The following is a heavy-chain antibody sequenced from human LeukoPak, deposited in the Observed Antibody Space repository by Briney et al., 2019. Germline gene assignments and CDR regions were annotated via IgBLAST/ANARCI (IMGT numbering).Heavy chain of an antibody. CDR1: GGSISSGGYY. D-gene: IGHD2-21*02. CDR2: IYYSGST. Sequence: SQTLSLTCTVSGGSISSGGYYWSWIRQHPGKGLEWIGYIYYSGSTYYNPSLKSRVTISVDTSKNQFSLKLSSVTAADTAVYYCAATHIVVVTGGAFDIWGQGTMVTVSS. CDR3: AATHIVVVTGGAFDI. V-gene: IGHV4-31*03. J-gene: IGHJ3*02.